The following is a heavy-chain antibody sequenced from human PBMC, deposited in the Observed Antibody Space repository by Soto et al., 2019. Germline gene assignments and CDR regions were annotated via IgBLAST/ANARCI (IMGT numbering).Heavy chain of an antibody. D-gene: IGHD1-26*01. Sequence: QVQLQQRGAGLLKPSETLSLTCAVHGGSFSDYYWTWIRQPPGKALEWIGEINRSGFTSYNPSLKRRLTISVDTSKREFSLNVSSVTAADTAVYYCVRGRAFMSRNAFDLWGQGTLVAVSS. J-gene: IGHJ3*01. CDR2: INRSGFT. V-gene: IGHV4-34*02. CDR3: VRGRAFMSRNAFDL. CDR1: GGSFSDYY.